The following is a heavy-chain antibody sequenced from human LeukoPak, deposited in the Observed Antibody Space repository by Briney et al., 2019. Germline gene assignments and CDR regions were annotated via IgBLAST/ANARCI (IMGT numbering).Heavy chain of an antibody. J-gene: IGHJ4*02. D-gene: IGHD3-22*01. CDR3: ARSPYYYDSSGYIYYFDY. CDR1: GYTFTRYD. CDR2: MNPNSGNT. Sequence: GASVNVSCKASGYTFTRYDINGVRQATGQGLEWMGWMNPNSGNTDYAQTFQGRVTMTRNTSISTAYMELSSLRSEDTAVYYCARSPYYYDSSGYIYYFDYWGQGTLVTVSS. V-gene: IGHV1-8*01.